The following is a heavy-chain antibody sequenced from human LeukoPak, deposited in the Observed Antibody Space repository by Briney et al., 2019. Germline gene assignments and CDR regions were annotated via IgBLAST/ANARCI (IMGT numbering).Heavy chain of an antibody. J-gene: IGHJ4*02. D-gene: IGHD4-23*01. V-gene: IGHV3-23*01. CDR3: AKYDYGGNPNEYYFDY. Sequence: GGSLRLSCAASGFTFSSYAMSWARQAPGKGLEWVSTIGDNGDSTYYADSVKGRFTISRDNSKDTLYLQINSLRAQDTAVYYCAKYDYGGNPNEYYFDYWGQGTLVTVSS. CDR1: GFTFSSYA. CDR2: IGDNGDST.